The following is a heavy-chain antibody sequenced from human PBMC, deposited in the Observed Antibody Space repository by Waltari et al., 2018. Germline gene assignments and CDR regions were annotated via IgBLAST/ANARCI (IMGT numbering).Heavy chain of an antibody. CDR3: ATYIGASIGTAAFDV. D-gene: IGHD5-12*01. V-gene: IGHV4-39*01. Sequence: QLQLQESGPGLVKPSETLSLTCSVSGGSISSNRHYWGWSRQSPGQGLEGIGTVSYIGATYTSPSLKSRVTISRDTSKNQLSLILDSVTASDTAVYYCATYIGASIGTAAFDVWGQGTMVTVYS. CDR1: GGSISSNRHY. J-gene: IGHJ3*01. CDR2: VSYIGAT.